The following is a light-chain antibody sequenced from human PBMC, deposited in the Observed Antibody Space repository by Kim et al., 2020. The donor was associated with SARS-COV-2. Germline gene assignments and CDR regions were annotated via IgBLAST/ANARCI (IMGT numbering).Light chain of an antibody. CDR3: QQYSSYSGT. J-gene: IGKJ1*01. Sequence: IQMTQSPSTLSASVGDRVTITCRASQTISTWLAWYQQKPGEAPKLLINKASSLESGVPPRFSGSGSGTEFTLTISSLQPDDSATYYCQQYSSYSGTFGQGTKVDIK. CDR2: KAS. CDR1: QTISTW. V-gene: IGKV1-5*03.